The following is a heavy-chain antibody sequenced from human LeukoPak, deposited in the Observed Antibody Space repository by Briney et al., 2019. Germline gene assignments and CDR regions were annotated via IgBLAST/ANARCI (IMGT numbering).Heavy chain of an antibody. Sequence: GGSLRLSCAASGFTFSRSAMTWVRQGPGTGLEFVASIIYSGGATYYADSVKGRFAISRDNSKNTLYLQMNSLRAEDTALYYCAKDGLYYDGSEHVYYFDSWGQGTLVTVSS. CDR3: AKDGLYYDGSEHVYYFDS. CDR2: IIYSGGAT. CDR1: GFTFSRSA. V-gene: IGHV3-23*01. J-gene: IGHJ4*02. D-gene: IGHD3-22*01.